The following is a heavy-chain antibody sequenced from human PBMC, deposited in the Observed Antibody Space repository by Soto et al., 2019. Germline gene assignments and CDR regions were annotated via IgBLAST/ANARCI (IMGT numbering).Heavy chain of an antibody. D-gene: IGHD6-13*01. Sequence: ASVKVSCKASGYTFTSYGISWVRQAPGQGLEWMGWISAYNGNTNYAQKLQGRVTMTTDTSTSTAYMELRSLRSDDTAVYYCARSPPGIAAAGPLGRYGMDVWGQGTTVTVSS. J-gene: IGHJ6*02. CDR1: GYTFTSYG. CDR2: ISAYNGNT. CDR3: ARSPPGIAAAGPLGRYGMDV. V-gene: IGHV1-18*01.